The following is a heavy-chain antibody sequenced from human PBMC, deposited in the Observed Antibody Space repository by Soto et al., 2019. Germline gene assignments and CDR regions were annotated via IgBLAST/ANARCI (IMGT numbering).Heavy chain of an antibody. J-gene: IGHJ4*02. Sequence: QVQLQESGPGLANPSETLSLTCTVSGDSIAHYYWSWIRQPPGKRLEWIGYIYYTGSTTYNPSLESRVTMSIDTSTNQFSLKLRSVNAADTAIYYCAKYRRTEAEGFTLDYWGRGTLVTVSS. CDR3: AKYRRTEAEGFTLDY. CDR2: IYYTGST. CDR1: GDSIAHYY. V-gene: IGHV4-59*01. D-gene: IGHD6-13*01.